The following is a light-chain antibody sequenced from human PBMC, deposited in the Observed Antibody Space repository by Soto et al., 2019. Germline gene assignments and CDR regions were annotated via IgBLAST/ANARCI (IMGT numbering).Light chain of an antibody. Sequence: QLVLTQPPSASGTPGQRVTISCSGSNSNIGRNSVSWYLHLPGTAPKLLIYGNGHRSSGVPARFSGSKSGTSASLAISGLRSEDEADYYCATWDASLKVVFGGGTKLTVL. CDR3: ATWDASLKVV. V-gene: IGLV1-47*01. J-gene: IGLJ2*01. CDR1: NSNIGRNS. CDR2: GNG.